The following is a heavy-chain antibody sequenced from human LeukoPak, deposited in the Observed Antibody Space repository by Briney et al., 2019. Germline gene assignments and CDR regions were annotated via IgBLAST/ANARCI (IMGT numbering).Heavy chain of an antibody. CDR2: IYSDGST. J-gene: IGHJ6*03. CDR3: ARDSSSVLGLYYYYMDV. V-gene: IGHV3-53*01. CDR1: GFTVSSNY. Sequence: PGGSLRLSCAASGFTVSSNYMSWVRQAPGKGLEWVSEIYSDGSTYYAASVKGRFSISRDNSKNTVYLQMKSLRAEDTAVYYCARDSSSVLGLYYYYMDVWGKGTTVTVSS. D-gene: IGHD2/OR15-2a*01.